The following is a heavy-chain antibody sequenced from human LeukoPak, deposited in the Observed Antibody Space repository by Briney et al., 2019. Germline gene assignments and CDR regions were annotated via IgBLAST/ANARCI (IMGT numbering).Heavy chain of an antibody. D-gene: IGHD2-2*01. CDR1: GGSIGTYW. J-gene: IGHJ5*02. V-gene: IGHV4-4*07. Sequence: SETLSLTCGVSGGSIGTYWWNWIRQPAGKGLGWIGRFHYSGTANYNPSLKSRVSMSLDMSKNQFFLNLSSVTAADTAIYYCARGSGTSHNWFDPWGLGTLVTVSS. CDR3: ARGSGTSHNWFDP. CDR2: FHYSGTA.